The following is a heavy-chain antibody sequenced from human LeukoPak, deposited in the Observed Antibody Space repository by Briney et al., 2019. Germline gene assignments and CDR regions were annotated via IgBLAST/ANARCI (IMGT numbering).Heavy chain of an antibody. Sequence: GASVKVSCKASGYTFTSNYMHWVRQAPGQGLEWMGIINPSGGSTSYAQKFQGRVTMTRDTSTSTVYMELSSLRSEDTAVYYCARDRTDIVLMVYAISMDVWGQGTTVTVSS. J-gene: IGHJ6*02. CDR2: INPSGGST. CDR1: GYTFTSNY. D-gene: IGHD2-8*01. CDR3: ARDRTDIVLMVYAISMDV. V-gene: IGHV1-46*01.